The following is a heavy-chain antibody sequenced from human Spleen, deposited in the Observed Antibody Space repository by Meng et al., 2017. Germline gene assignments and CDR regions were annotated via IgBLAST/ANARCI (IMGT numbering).Heavy chain of an antibody. Sequence: SETLSLTCTVSGDSVSRDYWSWIRQPPGKGLEWIGYINFSGSTSYNPSLEGRVTLSLDTSENRFSLNLRSVTAADTAVYYCARERRDSSGYTYYFDHWGLGTLVTVSS. J-gene: IGHJ4*03. D-gene: IGHD3-22*01. CDR3: ARERRDSSGYTYYFDH. V-gene: IGHV4-59*02. CDR1: GDSVSRDY. CDR2: INFSGST.